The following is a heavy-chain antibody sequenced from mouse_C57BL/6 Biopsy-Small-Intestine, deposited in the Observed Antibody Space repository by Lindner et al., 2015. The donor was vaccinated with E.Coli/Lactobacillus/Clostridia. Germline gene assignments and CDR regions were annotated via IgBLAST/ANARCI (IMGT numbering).Heavy chain of an antibody. CDR2: ISVYDGDT. J-gene: IGHJ3*01. V-gene: IGHV14-2*02. CDR3: ARAPLYCGGDPCAFDI. CDR1: AYTFTDYG. D-gene: IGHD1-1*02. Sequence: SVKVSCKSSAYTFTDYGFTWVRQAPGQGLEWMGWISVYDGDTKYEQSFQGRVTMTTDTSTSTAFMELRSLRSDDTAVYYCARAPLYCGGDPCAFDIWGQGTMVIVSS.